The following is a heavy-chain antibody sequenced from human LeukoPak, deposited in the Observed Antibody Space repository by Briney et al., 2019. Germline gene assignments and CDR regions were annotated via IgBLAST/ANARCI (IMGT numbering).Heavy chain of an antibody. D-gene: IGHD3-3*01. V-gene: IGHV1-69*05. CDR1: GGTFSSYA. J-gene: IGHJ5*02. Sequence: SVKVSCKASGGTFSSYAISWVRQAPGQGLEWMGGIIPIFGTANYAQKFQGSVTITTDESTSTAYMELSSLRSEDTAVYYCARVSDFWSGNWFDPWGQGTLVTVSS. CDR3: ARVSDFWSGNWFDP. CDR2: IIPIFGTA.